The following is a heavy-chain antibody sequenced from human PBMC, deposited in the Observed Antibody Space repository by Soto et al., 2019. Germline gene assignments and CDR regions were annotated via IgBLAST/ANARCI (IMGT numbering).Heavy chain of an antibody. V-gene: IGHV2-5*02. CDR3: AHRSTYYDILTGSNLDAFDI. CDR1: GFSLSTSGVG. D-gene: IGHD3-9*01. J-gene: IGHJ3*02. CDR2: IYWDDDK. Sequence: GSGPTLVNPTQTLTLTCTFSGFSLSTSGVGVGWIRQPPGKALEWLALIYWDDDKRYSPSLKSRLTITKDTSKNQVVLTMTNMDPVDTATYYCAHRSTYYDILTGSNLDAFDIWGQGTMVTVSS.